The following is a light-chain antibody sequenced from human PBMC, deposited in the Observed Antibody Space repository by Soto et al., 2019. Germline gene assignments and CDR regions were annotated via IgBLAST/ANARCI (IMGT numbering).Light chain of an antibody. CDR1: QSLLHSDGYNY. J-gene: IGKJ1*01. Sequence: DIVMTQSPLSLPVTPGEPASISCRSSQSLLHSDGYNYLDWYLQKPGQSPQLVIHLGSTRASGVPVRFSGSGSGTDFTLKISRVEAEDVGVYYCMQALQTPRTFGQGTKVEFK. V-gene: IGKV2-28*01. CDR3: MQALQTPRT. CDR2: LGS.